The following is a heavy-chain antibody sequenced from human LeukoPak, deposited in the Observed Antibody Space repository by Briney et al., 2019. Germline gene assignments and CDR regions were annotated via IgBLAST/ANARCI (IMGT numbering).Heavy chain of an antibody. CDR3: TTVQEWELHREGY. V-gene: IGHV3-49*03. CDR2: TRSKGYDGTT. J-gene: IGHJ4*02. CDR1: GFTFGDYA. Sequence: PGGSLRLSCTAFGFTFGDYAMSWFRQAPGKGLEWVGFTRSKGYDGTTEYAASVKGRFIISRDDSKNIAYLQMNSLKTEDTAVYYCTTVQEWELHREGYWGQGTLVTVSS. D-gene: IGHD1-26*01.